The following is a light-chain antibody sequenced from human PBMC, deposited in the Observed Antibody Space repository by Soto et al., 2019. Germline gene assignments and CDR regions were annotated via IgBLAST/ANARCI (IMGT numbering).Light chain of an antibody. V-gene: IGKV1-5*03. CDR1: QSISSR. CDR2: KAS. CDR3: QQYNSYWT. J-gene: IGKJ1*01. Sequence: DIQMTQSPSTLSASVGDRVTITCRASQSISSRLAWYQQKPGKAPKLLIYKASSLESGVPSRFSGSGSGTEFTLTISSPQPDDFATYYCQQYNSYWTFGKGTKVEIK.